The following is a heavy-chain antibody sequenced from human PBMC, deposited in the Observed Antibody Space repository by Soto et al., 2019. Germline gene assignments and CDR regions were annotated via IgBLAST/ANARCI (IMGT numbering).Heavy chain of an antibody. CDR3: ARDGTAMVTHFDY. V-gene: IGHV3-33*01. J-gene: IGHJ4*02. CDR2: IWYDGGNK. CDR1: GFTFSSYG. D-gene: IGHD5-18*01. Sequence: QVHLVESGGGVVQPGRSLRLSCVASGFTFSSYGMHWVRQAPGKGLEWVALIWYDGGNKYYAESVKGRFTISRDNSKNTLYLQINSRRAEDTAVYYCARDGTAMVTHFDYWGQGTRVIVSS.